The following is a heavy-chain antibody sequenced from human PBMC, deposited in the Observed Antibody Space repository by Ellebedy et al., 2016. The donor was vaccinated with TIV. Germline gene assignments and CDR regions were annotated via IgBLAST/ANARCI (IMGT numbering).Heavy chain of an antibody. CDR3: ALGQYQLLILSY. J-gene: IGHJ4*02. Sequence: GESLKISCAASGFTFSSYSMNWVRQAPGKGLEWVSAISGSGGSTYYADSVKGRFTISRDNSKNTLYLQMNSLRAEDTAVYYCALGQYQLLILSYWGQGTLVTVSS. D-gene: IGHD2-2*01. CDR2: ISGSGGST. V-gene: IGHV3-23*01. CDR1: GFTFSSYS.